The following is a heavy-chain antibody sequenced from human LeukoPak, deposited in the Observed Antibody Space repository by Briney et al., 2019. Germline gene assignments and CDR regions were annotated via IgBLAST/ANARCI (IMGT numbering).Heavy chain of an antibody. J-gene: IGHJ6*04. D-gene: IGHD3-10*02. Sequence: GGTLRLSCAASGFTFSSYGMSWVRQAPGKGLEWVSAISGSGDSTYYADSVKGRFTISRDNSKNTLYLQMNSLRAEDTAVYYCAELGITMIGGVWGKGTTVTISS. V-gene: IGHV3-23*01. CDR1: GFTFSSYG. CDR3: AELGITMIGGV. CDR2: ISGSGDST.